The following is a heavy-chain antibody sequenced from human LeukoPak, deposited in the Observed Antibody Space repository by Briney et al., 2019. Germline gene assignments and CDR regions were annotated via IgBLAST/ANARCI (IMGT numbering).Heavy chain of an antibody. J-gene: IGHJ4*02. D-gene: IGHD6-13*01. CDR1: GFTVSSNY. V-gene: IGHV3-53*01. CDR2: IYSGGST. CDR3: VRDQGRYSSSWYLDY. Sequence: GGSLRLSCAASGFTVSSNYMSWVRQAPGKGLEWVSVIYSGGSTYYADSVKGRFTISRDNSKNTLYLQMNSLRAEDTAVYYCVRDQGRYSSSWYLDYWGQGTLVTVSS.